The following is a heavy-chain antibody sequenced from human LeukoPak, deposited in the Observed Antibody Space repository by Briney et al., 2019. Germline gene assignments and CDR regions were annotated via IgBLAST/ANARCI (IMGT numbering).Heavy chain of an antibody. CDR1: GFTFSSYS. J-gene: IGHJ6*03. CDR3: ARGAVRGVMDYYYMDV. V-gene: IGHV3-21*01. Sequence: GGSLRLSCAASGFTFSSYSMNWVRQAPGKGLEWVSSISSSSYIYYADSVKGRFTISRDNAKNSLYLQMNSLRAEDTAVYYCARGAVRGVMDYYYMDVWGKGTTVTVSS. CDR2: ISSSSYI. D-gene: IGHD3-10*01.